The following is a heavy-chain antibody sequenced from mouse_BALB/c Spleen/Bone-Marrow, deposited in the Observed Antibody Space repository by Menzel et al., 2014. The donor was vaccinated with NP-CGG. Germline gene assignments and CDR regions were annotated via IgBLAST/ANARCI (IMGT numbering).Heavy chain of an antibody. J-gene: IGHJ3*01. CDR3: ARRGGYPWFAY. CDR1: GYTFRNYW. Sequence: QVQLKDSGAELMRPGASVKISCKATGYTFRNYWIEWVKQRPGHGHEWIGEILPGSYSTNYNEKLKGKATFTADTSSNTAYMQLSSLTSEDSAVYYCARRGGYPWFAYWGQGTLVTVSA. V-gene: IGHV1-9*01. D-gene: IGHD2-2*01. CDR2: ILPGSYST.